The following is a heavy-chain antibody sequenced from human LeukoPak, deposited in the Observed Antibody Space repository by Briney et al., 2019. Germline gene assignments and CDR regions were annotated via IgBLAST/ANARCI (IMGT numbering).Heavy chain of an antibody. CDR2: IYYSGST. V-gene: IGHV4-59*12. CDR3: ARGRYYNTNPYYYGMDV. D-gene: IGHD3-10*01. CDR1: GGSISSYY. J-gene: IGHJ6*02. Sequence: PSETLSLTCTVSGGSISSYYWSWIRQPPGKGLEWIGYIYYSGSTNYNPSLKSRVTISVDTSKNQFSLKLSSVTAADTAVYYCARGRYYNTNPYYYGMDVWGQGTTVTVSS.